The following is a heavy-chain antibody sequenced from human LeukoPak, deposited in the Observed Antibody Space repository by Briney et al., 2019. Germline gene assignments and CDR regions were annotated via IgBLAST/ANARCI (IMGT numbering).Heavy chain of an antibody. CDR3: ASSTIAVAALNY. CDR1: GFTFSSYS. D-gene: IGHD6-19*01. J-gene: IGHJ4*02. Sequence: GGSLRLSCAASGFTFSSYSMNWVRQAPGKGLEWVSSISSSSSYIYYADSVKGRFTISRDNAKNSLYLQMNSLRAEDTAVYYCASSTIAVAALNYWGQGTLVTVPS. V-gene: IGHV3-21*01. CDR2: ISSSSSYI.